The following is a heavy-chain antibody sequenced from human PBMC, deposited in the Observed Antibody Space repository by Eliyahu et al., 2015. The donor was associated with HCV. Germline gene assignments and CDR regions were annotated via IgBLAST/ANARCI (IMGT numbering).Heavy chain of an antibody. V-gene: IGHV4-39*01. J-gene: IGHJ4*02. CDR1: GGSIGSSXXY. D-gene: IGHD2-2*01. Sequence: HLHLQESGPGLVKPSETLSLTCTVSGGSIGSSXXYWGWXRXPPGKGLEWXGSIYYXGXTDYNPSLKSRVTISVDTSKNQFSLMLRSVTAADTSVYYCTRQIRVGFCTSPSCYVAYWGQGTLVTVSS. CDR2: IYYXGXT. CDR3: TRQIRVGFCTSPSCYVAY.